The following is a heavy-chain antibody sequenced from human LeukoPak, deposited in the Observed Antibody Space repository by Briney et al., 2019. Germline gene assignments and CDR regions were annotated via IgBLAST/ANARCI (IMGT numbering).Heavy chain of an antibody. CDR3: GKNRALHEIDY. J-gene: IGHJ4*02. CDR2: ISGSGGST. V-gene: IGHV3-23*01. D-gene: IGHD2-21*01. Sequence: GGSLRLSCAASGFAFSTYAMSWVRQAPGKGREWVSGISGSGGSTYYADSVKGRFTISRDNSKNTLYLQMNSLIAGDTAVYYCGKNRALHEIDYWGQGTLVTVSS. CDR1: GFAFSTYA.